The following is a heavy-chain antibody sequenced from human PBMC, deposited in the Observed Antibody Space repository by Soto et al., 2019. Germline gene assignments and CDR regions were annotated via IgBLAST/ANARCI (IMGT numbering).Heavy chain of an antibody. D-gene: IGHD4-17*01. V-gene: IGHV3-11*01. Sequence: GSLRLSCAASGFTFSDYYMSWIRQAPGKGLEWVSYISSSGSTIYYADSVKGRFTISRDNAKNSLYLQMNSLRAEDTAVYYCARWGSLTTVTHAGYMDVWGKGTTVTVSS. CDR1: GFTFSDYY. CDR3: ARWGSLTTVTHAGYMDV. J-gene: IGHJ6*03. CDR2: ISSSGSTI.